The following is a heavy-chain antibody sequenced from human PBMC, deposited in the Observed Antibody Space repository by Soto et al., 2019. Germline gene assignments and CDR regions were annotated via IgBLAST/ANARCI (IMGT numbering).Heavy chain of an antibody. CDR2: INPNSGGT. Sequence: ASVKVSCKASGYTFTGYYMHWVRQAPGQGLERMGWINPNSGGTNYAQKFQGWVTMTRDTSISTAYMELSRLRSDDTAVYYCARDLRTTLGYCSGGSCSHSYTYYYYYGMDVWGQGTTVTVSS. D-gene: IGHD2-15*01. V-gene: IGHV1-2*04. J-gene: IGHJ6*02. CDR3: ARDLRTTLGYCSGGSCSHSYTYYYYYGMDV. CDR1: GYTFTGYY.